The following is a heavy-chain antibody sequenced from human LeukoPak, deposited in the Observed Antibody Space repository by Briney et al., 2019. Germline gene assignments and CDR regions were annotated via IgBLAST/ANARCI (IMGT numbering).Heavy chain of an antibody. J-gene: IGHJ2*01. CDR1: GGSFSGSY. CDR3: ARCGRGYSYGRPHWYFDL. Sequence: SETLSLTCAVYGGSFSGSYWSWIRQPPEKGLEWIGEINHSGSATYNPSLEGRVTISLDTSKNQFSLKLTSVTAADTAVYYCARCGRGYSYGRPHWYFDLWGRGTLVTVSS. D-gene: IGHD5-18*01. V-gene: IGHV4-34*01. CDR2: INHSGSA.